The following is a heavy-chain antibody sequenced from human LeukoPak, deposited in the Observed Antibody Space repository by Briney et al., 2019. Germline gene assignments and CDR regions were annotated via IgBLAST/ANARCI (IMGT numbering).Heavy chain of an antibody. CDR1: GFTFSSYE. V-gene: IGHV3-48*03. CDR3: ARDSGADYGDYAPGGY. Sequence: PGGSLRLSCAASGFTFSSYEMNWGRQAPGKGLQWVSYISSSGSTIYYADSVKGRFTISRDNSKNTLYLQMNSLRAEDTAVYYCARDSGADYGDYAPGGYWGQGTLVTVSS. D-gene: IGHD4-17*01. CDR2: ISSSGSTI. J-gene: IGHJ4*02.